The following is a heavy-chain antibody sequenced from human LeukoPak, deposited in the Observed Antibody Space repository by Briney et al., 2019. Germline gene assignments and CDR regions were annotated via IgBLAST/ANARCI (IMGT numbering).Heavy chain of an antibody. V-gene: IGHV1-2*02. CDR2: INPNSGGT. Sequence: GASVKVSCKASGYTFTGYYMRWVRQAPGQGLEWMGWINPNSGGTNYAQKFQGRATMTRDTSISTAYKELSRLRSDDTAVYYWARGFYSSCWCDYWGQGTLVTVSS. J-gene: IGHJ4*02. CDR1: GYTFTGYY. CDR3: ARGFYSSCWCDY. D-gene: IGHD6-19*01.